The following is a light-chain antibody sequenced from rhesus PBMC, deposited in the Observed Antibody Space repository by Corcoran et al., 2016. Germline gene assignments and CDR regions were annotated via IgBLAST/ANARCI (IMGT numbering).Light chain of an antibody. V-gene: IGKV1-22*01. J-gene: IGKJ1*01. CDR1: QSIGVW. CDR3: LHYGSSPWT. CDR2: RAS. Sequence: DIQMTQSPSSLSASLGDTITITCRASQSIGVWLDWFQQKPGKAPNLLIYRASSFRTGVPSRFSGSGAGTDFTLTIRKLQPEDFATYSCLHYGSSPWTFGQGTKVVIK.